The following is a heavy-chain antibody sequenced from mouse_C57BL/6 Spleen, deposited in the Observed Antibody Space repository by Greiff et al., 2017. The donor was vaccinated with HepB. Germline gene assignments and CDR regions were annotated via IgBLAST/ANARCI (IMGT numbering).Heavy chain of an antibody. V-gene: IGHV1-26*01. CDR1: GYTFTDYY. D-gene: IGHD2-3*01. J-gene: IGHJ4*01. CDR2: INPNNGGT. Sequence: EVQLQQSGPELVKPGASVKISCKASGYTFTDYYMNWVKQSHGKSLEWIGDINPNNGGTSYNQKFKGKATLTVDKSSSTAYMELRSLTSEDSAVYYCASPDGYYDAMDYWGQGTSVTVSS. CDR3: ASPDGYYDAMDY.